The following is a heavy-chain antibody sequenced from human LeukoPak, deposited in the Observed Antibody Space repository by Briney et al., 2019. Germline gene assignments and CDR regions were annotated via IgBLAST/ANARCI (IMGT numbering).Heavy chain of an antibody. V-gene: IGHV3-48*01. CDR3: AKDRVPYCTTDCYGAIDA. CDR2: IGSNGSPT. Sequence: TGGSLRLSCEASGFTFSSYSMTWVRHAPGKRLEWISYIGSNGSPTHYADSVKGRFTISRDNAKNSLYLQMNSLTVEDTAVYYCAKDRVPYCTTDCYGAIDAWGQGTLVTVSS. CDR1: GFTFSSYS. D-gene: IGHD2-21*02. J-gene: IGHJ3*01.